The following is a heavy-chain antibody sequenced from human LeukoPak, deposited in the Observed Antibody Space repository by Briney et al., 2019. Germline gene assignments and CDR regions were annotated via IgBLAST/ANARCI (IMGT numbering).Heavy chain of an antibody. CDR1: XXXISXXY. D-gene: IGHD3-16*01. CDR2: IYYSGST. J-gene: IGHJ4*02. Sequence: ETLSLTCTVXXXXISXXYWSWXRXPPGKGLEWIGYIYYSGSTNYNPSLKSRFTISVDTSKNQFSLKLSSVTAADTAVYYCARDHDVWGQGTLVTVSS. V-gene: IGHV4-59*01. CDR3: ARDHDV.